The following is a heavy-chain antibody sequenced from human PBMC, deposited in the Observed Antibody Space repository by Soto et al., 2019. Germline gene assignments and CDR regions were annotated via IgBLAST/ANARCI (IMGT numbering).Heavy chain of an antibody. CDR1: GGTFSSYA. D-gene: IGHD2-2*02. V-gene: IGHV1-69*13. J-gene: IGHJ5*02. Sequence: KLPKASVKVSFKASGGTFSSYAISWVRQAPGQGLEWMGGIIPIFGTANYAQKFQGRVTITADESTSTAYMELSSLGSEDTAVYYCAREGPVLVVVPAAIANWFEAWGQGTLVTVSS. CDR3: AREGPVLVVVPAAIANWFEA. CDR2: IIPIFGTA.